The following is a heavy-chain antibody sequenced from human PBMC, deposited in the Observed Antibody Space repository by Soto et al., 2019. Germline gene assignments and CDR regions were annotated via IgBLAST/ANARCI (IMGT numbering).Heavy chain of an antibody. CDR3: ARVGGFGEPADALDI. Sequence: PSETLSLTCTVSGGSISSGGYYWSWIRQHPGKGLEWIGYIYYSGSTYYNPSLKSRVTISVDTSKNQFSLKLSSVTAADTAVYYFARVGGFGEPADALDICGQGTMVTVSS. CDR2: IYYSGST. J-gene: IGHJ3*02. CDR1: GGSISSGGYY. D-gene: IGHD3-10*01. V-gene: IGHV4-31*03.